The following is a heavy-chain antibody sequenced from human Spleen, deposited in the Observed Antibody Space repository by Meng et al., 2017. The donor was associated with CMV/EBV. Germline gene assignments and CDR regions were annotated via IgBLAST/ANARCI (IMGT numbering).Heavy chain of an antibody. V-gene: IGHV3-30*04. D-gene: IGHD1-14*01. CDR2: VSYDGSDK. Sequence: GESLKISCAASGFIFSSYAMHWVRQAPGKGLEWVAIVSYDGSDKDYADSVRGRFTISRDSSKNTVYLQMDSLRAEDTAVYYCAKIGPNRGAYWGQGTLVTVSS. CDR3: AKIGPNRGAY. J-gene: IGHJ4*02. CDR1: GFIFSSYA.